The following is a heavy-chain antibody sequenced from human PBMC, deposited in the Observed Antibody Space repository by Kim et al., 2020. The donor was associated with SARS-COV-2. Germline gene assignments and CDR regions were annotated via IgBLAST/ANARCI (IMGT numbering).Heavy chain of an antibody. CDR1: GDSISNFY. CDR3: ARSSFGVTTTCYKLACFGP. D-gene: IGHD2-2*02. Sequence: SETLSLTCAVSGDSISNFYWCWIRQPAGKGLEWFGRFHSSRGSNYCPPSKSRVTMSLDTSNNPFSLRVSSVTAADTAVDYCARSSFGVTTTCYKLACFGPWGPGPLVTVSS. J-gene: IGHJ5*02. CDR2: FHSSRGS. V-gene: IGHV4-59*10.